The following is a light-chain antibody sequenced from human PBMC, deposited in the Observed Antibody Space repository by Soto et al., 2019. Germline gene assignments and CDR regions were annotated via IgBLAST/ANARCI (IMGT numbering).Light chain of an antibody. V-gene: IGKV3-20*01. CDR2: GAS. Sequence: EIVLTQSPGTLSLSPGERATLSCRASQSVSSSYLAWYQQKPGQAPRLLIYGASSRATGIRDRFSGSGSGTDFTLTISRLEPEDFAVYYCHQYASSPRTFGQGTKVEIK. CDR1: QSVSSSY. CDR3: HQYASSPRT. J-gene: IGKJ1*01.